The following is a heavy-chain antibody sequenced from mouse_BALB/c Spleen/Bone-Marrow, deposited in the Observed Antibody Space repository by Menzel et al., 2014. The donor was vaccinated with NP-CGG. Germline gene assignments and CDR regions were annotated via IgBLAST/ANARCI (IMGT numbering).Heavy chain of an antibody. CDR2: INPSTGYT. CDR3: ARGNYEAMDY. V-gene: IGHV1-7*01. J-gene: IGHJ4*01. Sequence: QVQLQQSGAELAKPGASVKMSCKASGYTFTTYWMHWVKQRPGQGLEWIGYINPSTGYTAYNQMFKDKATLTADKSSNTAYMQLSSLTSEDSAVYYCARGNYEAMDYWGQGTSVTVSS. CDR1: GYTFTTYW. D-gene: IGHD2-1*01.